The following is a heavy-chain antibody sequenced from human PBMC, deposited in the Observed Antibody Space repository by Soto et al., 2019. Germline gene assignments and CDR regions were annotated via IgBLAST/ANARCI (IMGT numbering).Heavy chain of an antibody. CDR2: ISGSGGST. D-gene: IGHD3-3*01. CDR3: AKDSAIFGVVIMPDDAFDI. V-gene: IGHV3-23*01. CDR1: GFTFSSYA. J-gene: IGHJ3*02. Sequence: EVQLLESGGGLVQPGGSLRLSCAASGFTFSSYAMSWVRQAPGKGLEWVSAISGSGGSTYYADSVKGRFTISRDNSKNPRYLQMNSLRAEDTAVYYCAKDSAIFGVVIMPDDAFDIWGQGTMVTVSS.